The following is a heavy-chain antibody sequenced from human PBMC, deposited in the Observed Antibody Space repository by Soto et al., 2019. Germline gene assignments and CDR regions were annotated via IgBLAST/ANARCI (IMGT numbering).Heavy chain of an antibody. J-gene: IGHJ4*02. D-gene: IGHD3-22*01. CDR3: ARREVYYDSSGDFDY. V-gene: IGHV4-34*01. CDR1: GGSFSGYY. CDR2: INHSGST. Sequence: XETLSLTCAVYGGSFSGYYWSWIRQPPGKGLEWIGEINHSGSTNYNPSLKSRVTISVDTSKNQFSLKLSSVTAADTAVYYCARREVYYDSSGDFDYWGQGTLVTVSS.